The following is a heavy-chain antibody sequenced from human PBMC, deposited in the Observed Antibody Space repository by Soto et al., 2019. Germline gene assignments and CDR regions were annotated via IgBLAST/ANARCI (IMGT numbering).Heavy chain of an antibody. Sequence: DVQLLESGGHLVQPGGSLRLSCAASGFTFSSYAMSWVRQAPGKGLEWVSSVSAGGDMTYYSDSVKGRFTISRDNSNNALFRQMNGLRIEDTALYYCARGDRGGSGSPASYYYSGLDVWGQGTTVTVS. J-gene: IGHJ6*02. CDR3: ARGDRGGSGSPASYYYSGLDV. D-gene: IGHD3-10*01. CDR2: VSAGGDMT. V-gene: IGHV3-23*01. CDR1: GFTFSSYA.